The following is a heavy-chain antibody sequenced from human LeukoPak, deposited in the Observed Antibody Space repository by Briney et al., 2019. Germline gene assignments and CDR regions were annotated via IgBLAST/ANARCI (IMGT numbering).Heavy chain of an antibody. V-gene: IGHV3-7*01. CDR2: IKKDGSEK. CDR1: GFTFSDFW. J-gene: IGHJ3*02. D-gene: IGHD3-10*02. Sequence: GGSLRLSCAASGFTFSDFWMSSVRQAPGKGLEWVANIKKDGSEKYYVDSVEGRFTISRDNAKNSLYLQMSSLRAEDTAVYYGASILWLYYYGRGGAFDIWGQGTMVTVSS. CDR3: ASILWLYYYGRGGAFDI.